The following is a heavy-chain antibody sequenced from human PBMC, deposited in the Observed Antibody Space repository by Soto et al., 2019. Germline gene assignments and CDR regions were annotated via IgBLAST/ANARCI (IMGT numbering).Heavy chain of an antibody. V-gene: IGHV1-2*02. CDR1: VYTFTGYY. Sequence: ASVKVSCKASVYTFTGYYMHWVRQAPGQGLEWMGWINLNSGGTNYAQKFQGRVTMTEDTSTDTAYMELSSLRSEDTAVYYCATDMQLVGALPIYGMDVWGQGTTVTVSS. CDR2: INLNSGGT. CDR3: ATDMQLVGALPIYGMDV. J-gene: IGHJ6*02. D-gene: IGHD1-26*01.